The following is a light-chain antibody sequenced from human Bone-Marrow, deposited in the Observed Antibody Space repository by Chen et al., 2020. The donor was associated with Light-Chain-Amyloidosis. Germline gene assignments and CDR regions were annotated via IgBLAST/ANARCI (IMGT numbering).Light chain of an antibody. Sequence: QSALTQPASVSGSPGQSITISCTGSSSGIGNYDFVSWFQQYPGKAPKLLIYGVSKRPSGVSTRFSGSKSGNTASLTISGLQAEDETDYYCCSYAGNTTVIFGGGTKLTVL. CDR2: GVS. CDR3: CSYAGNTTVI. J-gene: IGLJ2*01. CDR1: SSGIGNYDF. V-gene: IGLV2-23*02.